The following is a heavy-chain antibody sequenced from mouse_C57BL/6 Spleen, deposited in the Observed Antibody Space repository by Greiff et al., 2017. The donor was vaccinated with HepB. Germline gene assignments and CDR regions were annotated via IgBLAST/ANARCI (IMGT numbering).Heavy chain of an antibody. Sequence: QVQLQQPGAELVKPGASVKMSCKASGYTFTSYWITWVKQRPGQGLEWIGDIYPGSGSTNYNEKFKSKATLTVDTSSSTAYMQLSSLTSEDSAVYYCARSTTVVAYWYFDVWGTGTTVTVSS. CDR3: ARSTTVVAYWYFDV. CDR2: IYPGSGST. CDR1: GYTFTSYW. J-gene: IGHJ1*03. V-gene: IGHV1-55*01. D-gene: IGHD1-1*01.